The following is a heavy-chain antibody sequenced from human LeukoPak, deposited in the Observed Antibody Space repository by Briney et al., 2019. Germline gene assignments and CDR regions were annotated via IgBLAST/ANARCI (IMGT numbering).Heavy chain of an antibody. D-gene: IGHD4-23*01. CDR3: ARGRPHGNDY. J-gene: IGHJ4*02. CDR1: GFTFSTYA. CDR2: ISSSGGSP. Sequence: GGSLRLSCVASGFTFSTYALSWVRQAPGKGLEWVSAISSSGGSPYYADSVNGRFTVSRDNSKNTLYLQMNSLRVEDTAVYYCARGRPHGNDYWGQGTLVTVSS. V-gene: IGHV3-23*01.